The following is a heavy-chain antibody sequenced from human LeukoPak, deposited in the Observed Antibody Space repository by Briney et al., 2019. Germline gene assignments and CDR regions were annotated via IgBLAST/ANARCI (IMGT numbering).Heavy chain of an antibody. D-gene: IGHD3-22*01. CDR2: ISGSGGST. CDR1: GFTFSSYA. Sequence: GGSLRLSCAASGFTFSSYAMSWVRQAPGKGLEWVSAISGSGGSTYYADSVKGRFTISRDNSKNTLYLQMNSLRAEDTAVYHCANGGAYYYDSSGLPSSYFDYWGQGTLVTVSS. V-gene: IGHV3-23*01. J-gene: IGHJ4*02. CDR3: ANGGAYYYDSSGLPSSYFDY.